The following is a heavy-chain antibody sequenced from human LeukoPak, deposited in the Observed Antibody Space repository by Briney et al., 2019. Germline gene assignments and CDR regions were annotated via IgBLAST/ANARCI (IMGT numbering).Heavy chain of an antibody. Sequence: GGSLRLSCAASGFTFSSYGMHWVRQAPGKGPEWVAFIRYDGSNKYYADSVKGRFTISRDNAKNSLYLQMNSLRAEDTALYYCARVSDISVAAYFDYWGQGTRVTVSS. CDR2: IRYDGSNK. V-gene: IGHV3-30*02. CDR1: GFTFSSYG. D-gene: IGHD6-19*01. J-gene: IGHJ4*02. CDR3: ARVSDISVAAYFDY.